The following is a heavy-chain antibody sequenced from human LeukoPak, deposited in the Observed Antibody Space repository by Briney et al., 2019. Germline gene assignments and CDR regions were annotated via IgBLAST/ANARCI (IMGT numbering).Heavy chain of an antibody. D-gene: IGHD3-3*01. CDR2: ISYDGSNK. Sequence: GGSLRLSCAASGFTFSSYAMHWVRQAPGKGLEWVAVISYDGSNKYYADSVKGRFTISRDNSKNTLYLQMNSLRAEDTAVYYCARDSVPGDFCSGCMDVWGQGTTVTVSS. J-gene: IGHJ6*02. V-gene: IGHV3-30-3*01. CDR1: GFTFSSYA. CDR3: ARDSVPGDFCSGCMDV.